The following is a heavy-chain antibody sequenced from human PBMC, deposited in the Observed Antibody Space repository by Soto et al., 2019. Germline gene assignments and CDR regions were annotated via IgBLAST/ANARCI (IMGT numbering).Heavy chain of an antibody. V-gene: IGHV3-15*01. J-gene: IGHJ4*02. CDR3: TTGLILGYYYDSSGYFGGAIDY. Sequence: PGGSLRLSCAASGFTFSNAWMSWVRQAPGKGLEWVGRIKSKTDGGTTDYAAPVKGRFTISRDDSKNTLYLQMNSLKTEDTAVYYCTTGLILGYYYDSSGYFGGAIDYWGQGTLVTVSS. CDR2: IKSKTDGGTT. CDR1: GFTFSNAW. D-gene: IGHD3-22*01.